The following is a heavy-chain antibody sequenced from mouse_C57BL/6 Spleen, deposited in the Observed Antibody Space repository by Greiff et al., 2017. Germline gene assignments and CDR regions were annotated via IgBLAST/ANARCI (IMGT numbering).Heavy chain of an antibody. CDR1: GYTFTSYW. D-gene: IGHD1-1*01. Sequence: QVQLQQPGAELVRPGTSVKLSCKASGYTFTSYWMHWVKQRPGQGLEWIGVIDPSDSYTNYNQKFKGKATLTVDTSSSTAYMQLSSLTSEDSAVYYCTSIYYYGSSYYFDYWGPGTTLTVSS. CDR3: TSIYYYGSSYYFDY. CDR2: IDPSDSYT. V-gene: IGHV1-59*01. J-gene: IGHJ2*01.